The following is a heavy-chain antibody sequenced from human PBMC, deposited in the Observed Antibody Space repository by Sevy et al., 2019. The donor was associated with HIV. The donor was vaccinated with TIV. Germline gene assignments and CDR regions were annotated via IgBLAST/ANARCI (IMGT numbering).Heavy chain of an antibody. D-gene: IGHD6-6*01. V-gene: IGHV1-2*02. CDR3: ARVVAARPAYYFDY. CDR1: GYTFTGYY. J-gene: IGHJ4*02. Sequence: ASVKVSCKASGYTFTGYYMHWVRQAPGQGLEWMGWINPNSGGTNYAQKFQGRVTMTRDTSISTAYMELSRLRSDDTAVYYCARVVAARPAYYFDYWGQGTPVTVSS. CDR2: INPNSGGT.